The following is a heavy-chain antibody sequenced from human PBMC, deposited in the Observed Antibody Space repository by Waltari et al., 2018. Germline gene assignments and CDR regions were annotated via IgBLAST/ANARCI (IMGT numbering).Heavy chain of an antibody. CDR1: GFTFSSYA. CDR3: AREGSYYWFDP. Sequence: QVQLVESGGGVVQPGRSLRLSCAASGFTFSSYAMHWVCQAPGKGLEWVAVISYDGSNKYYADSVKGRFTISRDNSKTTLYLQMNSLRAEDTAVYYCAREGSYYWFDPWGQGTLVTVSS. V-gene: IGHV3-30-3*01. J-gene: IGHJ5*02. D-gene: IGHD1-26*01. CDR2: ISYDGSNK.